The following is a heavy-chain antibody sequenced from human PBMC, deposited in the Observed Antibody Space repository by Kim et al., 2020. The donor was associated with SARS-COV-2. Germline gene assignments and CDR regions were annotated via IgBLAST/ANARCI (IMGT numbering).Heavy chain of an antibody. CDR1: GFTFDDYA. D-gene: IGHD1-26*01. Sequence: GGSLRLSCAASGFTFDDYAMHWVRQAPGKGLEWVSGISWNSGSIGYADSVKGRFTISRDNAKNSLYLQMNSLRAEDTALYYCAPVGGVGGYWGQGTLVT. CDR2: ISWNSGSI. V-gene: IGHV3-9*01. J-gene: IGHJ4*02. CDR3: APVGGVGGY.